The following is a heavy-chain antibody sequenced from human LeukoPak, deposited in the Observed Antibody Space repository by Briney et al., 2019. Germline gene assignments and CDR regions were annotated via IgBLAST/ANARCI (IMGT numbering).Heavy chain of an antibody. D-gene: IGHD4-23*01. CDR1: GGSLSSSNW. CDR3: ARGPYGGIPYGYFDL. V-gene: IGHV4-4*02. CDR2: IYHSGST. Sequence: SETLSLTCAVSGGSLSSSNWWSWVRQPPGKGLEWIGEIYHSGSTNYNPSLKSRVTISVDKSKNQFSLKLSSVTAADTAVYYCARGPYGGIPYGYFDLWGRGTLVTVSS. J-gene: IGHJ2*01.